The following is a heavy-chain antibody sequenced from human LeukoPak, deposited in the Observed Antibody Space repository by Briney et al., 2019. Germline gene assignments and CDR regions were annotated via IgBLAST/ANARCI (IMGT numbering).Heavy chain of an antibody. CDR2: ISDDGRNK. J-gene: IGHJ4*02. Sequence: GGSLRLSCAASGFSFISYGMHWVRQAPGKGLEWVGVISDDGRNKKYADSVKGRFTISRDNSKDTLYLQLNSLRDEDTAVYYCAKRPSDYGDYVTYFDYWGQGTLVTVSS. V-gene: IGHV3-30*18. CDR1: GFSFISYG. D-gene: IGHD4-17*01. CDR3: AKRPSDYGDYVTYFDY.